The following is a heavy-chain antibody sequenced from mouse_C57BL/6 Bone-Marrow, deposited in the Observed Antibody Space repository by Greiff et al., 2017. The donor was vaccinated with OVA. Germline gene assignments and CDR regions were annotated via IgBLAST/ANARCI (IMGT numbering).Heavy chain of an antibody. CDR2: IYPGDGDT. V-gene: IGHV1-82*01. CDR1: GYAFSSSW. D-gene: IGHD2-3*01. J-gene: IGHJ2*01. Sequence: VHLVESGPELVKPGASVKISCKASGYAFSSSWMNWVKQRPGKGLEWIGRIYPGDGDTNYNGKFKGTATLTADKSSSTAYMQLSSLTSEDSAVYFCARHEDGYYASYCDYWGQGTTLTVSS. CDR3: ARHEDGYYASYCDY.